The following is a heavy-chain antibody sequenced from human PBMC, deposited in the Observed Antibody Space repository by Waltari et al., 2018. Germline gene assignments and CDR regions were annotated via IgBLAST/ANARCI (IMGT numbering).Heavy chain of an antibody. J-gene: IGHJ4*02. CDR3: ARFLKRGDCSSTSCYRGFDY. V-gene: IGHV1-46*01. CDR2: ISPSGGST. Sequence: QVQLVQSGAEVKKPGASVKVSCKASGYTFTSYYMHWVRQAPGQGLGWMGTISPSGGSTSYGQKFQGRVTMTRDTSTSTVYMELSSLRSEDTAVYYCARFLKRGDCSSTSCYRGFDYWGQGTLVTVSS. CDR1: GYTFTSYY. D-gene: IGHD2-2*01.